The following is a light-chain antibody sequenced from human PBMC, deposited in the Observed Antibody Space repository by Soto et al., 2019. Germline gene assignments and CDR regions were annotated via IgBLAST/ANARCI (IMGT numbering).Light chain of an antibody. J-gene: IGKJ1*01. CDR1: QTISSW. CDR3: QQYETFSGT. V-gene: IGKV1-5*03. Sequence: QMSQSPSTVSGTGGDRATRTFRASQTISSWLAWYQQKPGKAPKLLIYKASTLKSGVPSRFSGSGSGTEFTLTIASLQPDDFATYYCQQYETFSGTFGPGAKV. CDR2: KAS.